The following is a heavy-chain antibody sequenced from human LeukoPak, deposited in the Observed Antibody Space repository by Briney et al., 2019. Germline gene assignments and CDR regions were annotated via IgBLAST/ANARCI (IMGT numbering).Heavy chain of an antibody. Sequence: PGGSLRLSCAASGFTFSSYAMSWVRQAPWKGLEWVSGTSGSGGSTYYADSVKGRFTISRDNSRNTLYLQMNSPRAEDTAVYYCAILPGYSSGWYEVNYWGQGTLVTVSS. CDR3: AILPGYSSGWYEVNY. J-gene: IGHJ4*02. V-gene: IGHV3-23*01. D-gene: IGHD6-13*01. CDR2: TSGSGGST. CDR1: GFTFSSYA.